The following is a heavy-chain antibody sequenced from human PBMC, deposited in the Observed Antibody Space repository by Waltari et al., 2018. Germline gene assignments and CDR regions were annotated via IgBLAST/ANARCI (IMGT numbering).Heavy chain of an antibody. CDR3: ARGSSSWYLGSRYFDY. V-gene: IGHV5-51*03. Sequence: EVQLVQSGAEVKKPGESLKISCKGSGYSFTSYWIGWVRQMPGKGLEWMGIIYPGDTDTRYSPSFQGQVTISADKSISTAYLQWSSLKASDTAMYYCARGSSSWYLGSRYFDYWGQGTLVTVSS. D-gene: IGHD6-13*01. J-gene: IGHJ4*02. CDR1: GYSFTSYW. CDR2: IYPGDTDT.